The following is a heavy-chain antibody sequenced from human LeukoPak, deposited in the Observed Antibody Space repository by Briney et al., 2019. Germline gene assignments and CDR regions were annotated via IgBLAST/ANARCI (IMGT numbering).Heavy chain of an antibody. Sequence: SETLSLTCTVSGVSIGPYYWSWIRQPPGKGLEWIGYIYDSGSTNYNPSLKSRVTISVDTSKNQFSLKLSSVTAADTAVYYCVRHGGGGESYPRVFDYWGQGTLVTVSS. D-gene: IGHD1-26*01. J-gene: IGHJ4*02. CDR3: VRHGGGGESYPRVFDY. CDR1: GVSIGPYY. CDR2: IYDSGST. V-gene: IGHV4-59*08.